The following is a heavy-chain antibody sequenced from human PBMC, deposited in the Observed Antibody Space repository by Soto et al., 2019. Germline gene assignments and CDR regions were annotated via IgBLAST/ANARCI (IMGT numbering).Heavy chain of an antibody. J-gene: IGHJ6*02. CDR3: ARELWGYCRVDCYPLDV. CDR1: GASISRYY. V-gene: IGHV4-59*01. Sequence: QVRLQESGPGLVKPSETLSLTCTVSGASISRYYWSWIRQYPGKGLEWIGYLYNTGSTIYNPSLKSRVTISVDSSKNQFSLKMNSVTAADTAVYYCARELWGYCRVDCYPLDVWGQGTTGTVSS. D-gene: IGHD2-21*02. CDR2: LYNTGST.